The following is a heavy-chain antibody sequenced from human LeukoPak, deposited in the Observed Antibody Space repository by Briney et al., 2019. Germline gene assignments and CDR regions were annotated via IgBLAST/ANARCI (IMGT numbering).Heavy chain of an antibody. CDR2: IWFDGKNT. CDR1: GFTFSTHA. J-gene: IGHJ4*02. V-gene: IGHV3-33*01. Sequence: PGGSLRLSCAASGFTFSTHAMHWVRQAPAKGLEWVAMIWFDGKNTHYVDSVKGRFIISRDNSKNTVDLRMNSLRAEDTAVYYCTRDPPSSGWSFDYWGQGTLVTVSS. D-gene: IGHD6-19*01. CDR3: TRDPPSSGWSFDY.